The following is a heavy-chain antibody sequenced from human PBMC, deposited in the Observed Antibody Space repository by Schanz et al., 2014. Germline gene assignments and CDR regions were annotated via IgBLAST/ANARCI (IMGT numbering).Heavy chain of an antibody. Sequence: EVQLLESGGGLVQPGGSLRLSCLASGFAFSSYSMNWVRQAPGKGLEWVSYISGSSRTIYYADSVKGRFTMSRDNAKNSVFLQMNSLRAEDTAVYYCVRDSFFAFDYWGQGTLVTVSS. CDR2: ISGSSRTI. CDR3: VRDSFFAFDY. V-gene: IGHV3-48*01. D-gene: IGHD3-3*01. J-gene: IGHJ4*02. CDR1: GFAFSSYS.